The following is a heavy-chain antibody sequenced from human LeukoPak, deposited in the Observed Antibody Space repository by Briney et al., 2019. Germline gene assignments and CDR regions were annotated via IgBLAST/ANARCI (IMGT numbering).Heavy chain of an antibody. CDR1: GGSVSGYY. CDR2: INQSGNT. CDR3: AMYSSGWYPYFDY. Sequence: SETLSLTCAVYGGSVSGYYWSWIRQPPGKRLEWIGEINQSGNTNYNSSLKSRVTISIDTSKNWFSLKLSSVTAEDTAVYYCAMYSSGWYPYFDYWGQGTLVTVSS. J-gene: IGHJ4*02. V-gene: IGHV4-34*01. D-gene: IGHD6-19*01.